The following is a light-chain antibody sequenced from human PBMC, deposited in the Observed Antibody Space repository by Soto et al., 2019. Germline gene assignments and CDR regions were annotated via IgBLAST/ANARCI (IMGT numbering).Light chain of an antibody. CDR1: QSVSSSY. CDR2: GAS. Sequence: EIVLTQSPVALALSPVERSTLSCRASQSVSSSYLAWYQQKPGQTPRLLIYGASSRATGIPDRFSGSGSGTDFTLTISRLEPEDFAVYYCQQYRTFGQGTKVGIK. J-gene: IGKJ1*01. CDR3: QQYRT. V-gene: IGKV3-20*01.